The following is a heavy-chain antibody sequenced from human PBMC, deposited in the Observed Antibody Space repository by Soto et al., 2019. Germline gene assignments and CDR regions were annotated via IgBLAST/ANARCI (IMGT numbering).Heavy chain of an antibody. Sequence: ASVKVSCKXSGYTFTSSDVHWLRQAAGQGLEWMAIINPGGGTTYYVQKFEGRVTLTTDTSTSTVYMELSSLRSEDTAVYYCARVRGGGSEYFFHYWGQGTLVTVSS. CDR1: GYTFTSSD. J-gene: IGHJ4*02. V-gene: IGHV1-46*01. D-gene: IGHD2-15*01. CDR2: INPGGGTT. CDR3: ARVRGGGSEYFFHY.